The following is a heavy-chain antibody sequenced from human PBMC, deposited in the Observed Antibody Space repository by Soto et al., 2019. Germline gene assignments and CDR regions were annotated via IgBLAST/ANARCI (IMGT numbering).Heavy chain of an antibody. CDR3: AKGDITMIVVVPRAFDY. CDR1: GFTFSSYA. V-gene: IGHV3-23*01. Sequence: GGSLRLSCAASGFTFSSYAMSWVRQAPGKGLEWVSAISGSGGSTYYADSVKGRFTISRDNSKNTLYLQMNSLRAEDTAVYYCAKGDITMIVVVPRAFDYWGQGTLVTVSS. D-gene: IGHD3-22*01. CDR2: ISGSGGST. J-gene: IGHJ4*02.